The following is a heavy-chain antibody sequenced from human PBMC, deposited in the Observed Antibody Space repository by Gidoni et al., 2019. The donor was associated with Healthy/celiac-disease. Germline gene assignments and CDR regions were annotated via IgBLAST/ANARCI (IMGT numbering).Heavy chain of an antibody. J-gene: IGHJ4*02. Sequence: EVQLVESGGGLVQPGRSLRLPCTASGFTFGDYAMSWVRQAPGKGLEWVGFIRSKAYGGTTEYAASVKGRFTISRDDSKSIAYLQMNSLKTEDTAVYYCRVNPFADDYGDYFDYWGQGTLVTVSS. D-gene: IGHD4-17*01. CDR1: GFTFGDYA. V-gene: IGHV3-49*04. CDR3: RVNPFADDYGDYFDY. CDR2: IRSKAYGGTT.